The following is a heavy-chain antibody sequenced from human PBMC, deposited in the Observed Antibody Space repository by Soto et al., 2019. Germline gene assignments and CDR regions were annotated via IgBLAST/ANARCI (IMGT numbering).Heavy chain of an antibody. V-gene: IGHV1-2*04. CDR2: INPNSGGT. CDR1: GYTFTGYY. D-gene: IGHD6-13*01. CDR3: ARGLVGIAAAGTPTGYFDY. Sequence: ASVKVSCKASGYTFTGYYMHWVRQATGQGLEWMGWINPNSGGTNYAQKFQGWVTMTRDTSISTAYMELSRLRSDDTAVYYCARGLVGIAAAGTPTGYFDYWGQGTLVTVSS. J-gene: IGHJ4*02.